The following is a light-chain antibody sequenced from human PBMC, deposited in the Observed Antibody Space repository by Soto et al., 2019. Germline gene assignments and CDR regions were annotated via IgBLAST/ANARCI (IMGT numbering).Light chain of an antibody. CDR3: QQYGSSELT. CDR2: AAS. J-gene: IGKJ4*01. V-gene: IGKV3-20*01. Sequence: DIVLTQSPLSLPVTPGESASISCRSSQSVSTDSLAWYQQRPGQAPRPLIYAASRRATGTPDRFSGSGSGTDFTLTISRLEPEDFAVYYCQQYGSSELTFGGGTKVEIK. CDR1: QSVSTDS.